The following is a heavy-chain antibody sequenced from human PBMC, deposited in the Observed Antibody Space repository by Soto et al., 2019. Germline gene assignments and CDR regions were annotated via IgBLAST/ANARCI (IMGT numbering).Heavy chain of an antibody. J-gene: IGHJ4*02. CDR3: ARWRNDCSTTSCYHFDY. D-gene: IGHD2-2*01. Sequence: SETLSLTCAVSDFSISSGHYWGWIRQPPGKGLEWIGSIYHSGTTYNNPSLKSRVTMSVDKSKNQFSLKLSSVTAADTAVYYCARWRNDCSTTSCYHFDYWGQGPLVTVSS. V-gene: IGHV4-38-2*01. CDR2: IYHSGTT. CDR1: DFSISSGHY.